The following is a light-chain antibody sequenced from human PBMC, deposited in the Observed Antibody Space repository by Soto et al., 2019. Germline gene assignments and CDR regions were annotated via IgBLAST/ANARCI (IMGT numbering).Light chain of an antibody. CDR2: DAS. V-gene: IGKV1-5*01. CDR1: QTIGSW. CDR3: QQYNSYSGM. Sequence: DIQMTQSPSTLSASLLDRVTFTCRASQTIGSWLAWYQQKPGRAPKLLIFDASSLESGVPSRFSGNGSGTEFTLTISGLQPDDFASYYCQQYNSYSGMFGQGTKVDI. J-gene: IGKJ1*01.